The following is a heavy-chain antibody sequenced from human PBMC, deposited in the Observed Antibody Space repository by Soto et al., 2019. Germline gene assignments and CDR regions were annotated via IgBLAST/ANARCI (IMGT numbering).Heavy chain of an antibody. V-gene: IGHV3-23*01. CDR2: ISGSGGST. D-gene: IGHD6-13*01. CDR3: AKGSIAAARSLDV. J-gene: IGHJ6*02. CDR1: GFTSSSYA. Sequence: GGSLRLSCAASGFTSSSYAMSWVRQAPGKGLGWVSAISGSGGSTYYADSVKGRFTISRDNSKHTLYLQMNSLRAEDTAVYYCAKGSIAAARSLDVWGQGTTVTVSS.